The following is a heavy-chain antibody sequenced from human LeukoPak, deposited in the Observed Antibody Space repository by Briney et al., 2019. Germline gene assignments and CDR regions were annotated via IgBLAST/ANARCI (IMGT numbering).Heavy chain of an antibody. J-gene: IGHJ5*02. Sequence: SQTLSLTCAISGDDVSSDSSSWHWIRQSPSRGLEWLGRTYYTSKWTGDAAVSVRSRIAIAPDTSKNQFTLQLNSVTVEDTAVYYCARRARWNPYFDPWGQGILVVVSS. V-gene: IGHV6-1*01. CDR1: GDDVSSDSSS. D-gene: IGHD1-1*01. CDR3: ARRARWNPYFDP. CDR2: TYYTSKWTG.